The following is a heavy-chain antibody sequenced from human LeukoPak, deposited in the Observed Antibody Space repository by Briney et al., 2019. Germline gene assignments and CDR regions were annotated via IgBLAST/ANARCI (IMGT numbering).Heavy chain of an antibody. D-gene: IGHD2-2*02. CDR3: ARDPGRYFVVVPAAIAGDY. V-gene: IGHV1-46*01. CDR1: GYTFTSYY. Sequence: ASVKVSCKASGYTFTSYYMHWVRQAPGQGLEWMGIINPSGGSTSYAQKFQGRVTMTRDTSISTAYMELSRLRSDDTAVYYCARDPGRYFVVVPAAIAGDYWGQGTLVTVSS. J-gene: IGHJ4*02. CDR2: INPSGGST.